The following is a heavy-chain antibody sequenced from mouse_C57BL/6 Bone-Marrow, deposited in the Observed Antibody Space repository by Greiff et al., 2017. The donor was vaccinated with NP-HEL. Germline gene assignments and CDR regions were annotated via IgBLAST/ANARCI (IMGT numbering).Heavy chain of an antibody. CDR3: ARRDGSLSHPFDY. V-gene: IGHV1-7*01. Sequence: VNVVESGAELAKPGASVKLSCKASGYTFTSYWMHWVKQRPGQGLEWIGYINPSSGYTKYNQKFKDKATLTADKSSSTAYMQLSSLTYEDSAVYYCARRDGSLSHPFDYWGQGTTLTVSS. D-gene: IGHD2-3*01. CDR2: INPSSGYT. CDR1: GYTFTSYW. J-gene: IGHJ2*01.